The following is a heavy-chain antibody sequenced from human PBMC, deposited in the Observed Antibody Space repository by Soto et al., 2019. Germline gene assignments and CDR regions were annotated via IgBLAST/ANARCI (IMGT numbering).Heavy chain of an antibody. D-gene: IGHD1-7*01. CDR2: INPSGGST. J-gene: IGHJ6*02. Sequence: ASVKVSCKASGYTFTSSYMHWVRQAPGQGLEWMGIINPSGGSTSYAQKFQGRVTMTRDTSTSTVYMELSSLRSEDTAVYYCAREVRTGTTPFYGMDVWGQGTTVTVSS. CDR3: AREVRTGTTPFYGMDV. V-gene: IGHV1-46*01. CDR1: GYTFTSSY.